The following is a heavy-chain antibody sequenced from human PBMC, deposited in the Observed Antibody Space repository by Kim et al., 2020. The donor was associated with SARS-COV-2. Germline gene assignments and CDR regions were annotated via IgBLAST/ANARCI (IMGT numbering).Heavy chain of an antibody. V-gene: IGHV3-11*03. CDR1: GFTFSDYY. CDR3: ARFYYDYRFDY. D-gene: IGHD3-22*01. J-gene: IGHJ4*02. CDR2: ISSNAKYT. Sequence: GGSLRLSCAASGFTFSDYYMSWVRQAPGKGLEWVSYISSNAKYTNYADSVKGRFTISRDNAKNSLYLQMNSLRAEDTAVYYCARFYYDYRFDYWGQGTLV.